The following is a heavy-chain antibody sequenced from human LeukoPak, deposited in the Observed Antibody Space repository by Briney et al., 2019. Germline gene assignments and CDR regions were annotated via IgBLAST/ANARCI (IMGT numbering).Heavy chain of an antibody. CDR2: IYTSGST. CDR3: ARHDEYSSSSGTSNWFDP. V-gene: IGHV4-4*09. J-gene: IGHJ5*02. Sequence: PSETLSLTCTVSGGSISSYYWSWIRQPPGKGLEWIGYIYTSGSTNYNPSLKSRVTISVDTSKNQFSLKLSSVTAADTAVYYCARHDEYSSSSGTSNWFDPWGQGTLFTVSS. D-gene: IGHD6-6*01. CDR1: GGSISSYY.